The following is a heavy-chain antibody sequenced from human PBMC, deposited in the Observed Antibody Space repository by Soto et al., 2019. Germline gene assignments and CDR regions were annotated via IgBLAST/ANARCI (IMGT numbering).Heavy chain of an antibody. J-gene: IGHJ4*02. V-gene: IGHV3-49*03. CDR3: TRETQIDDFCSGFLSLPDY. CDR1: GFTFGDYA. CDR2: IRSKAYGGTT. D-gene: IGHD3-3*01. Sequence: GSLRLSCTASGFTFGDYAMSWFRQAPGKGLEWVGFIRSKAYGGTTEYAASVKGRFTISRDDSKSIAYLQMNSLKTEDTAVYYCTRETQIDDFCSGFLSLPDYCGQGSLVTVSS.